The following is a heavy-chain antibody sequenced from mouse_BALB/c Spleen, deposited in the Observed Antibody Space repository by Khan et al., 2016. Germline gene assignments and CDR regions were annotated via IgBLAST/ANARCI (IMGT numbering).Heavy chain of an antibody. D-gene: IGHD1-1*01. V-gene: IGHV3-2*02. CDR1: GYSITSDYA. CDR2: ISYGGGT. CDR3: ARGYYGSRGYYFDY. Sequence: EVQLQESGPGLVKPSQSLSLTCTVTGYSITSDYAWNWIRQFPGNKLEWVGYISYGGGTNSNPSLKSRISITRDTSKNQFFLQLNSVTTEDTATYYCARGYYGSRGYYFDYWGQGTTLIVSS. J-gene: IGHJ2*01.